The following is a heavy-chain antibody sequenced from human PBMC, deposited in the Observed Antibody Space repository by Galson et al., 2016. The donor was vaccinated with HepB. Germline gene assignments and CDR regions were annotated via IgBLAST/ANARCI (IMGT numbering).Heavy chain of an antibody. Sequence: SLRLSCAASGFTFSRQGLHWVRQPPGKGLEWMAVIWYDGTTKSYAESVKGRFIISRDNSKNTLFLQINSVRAEDTANYYCAKDVGLGSGWWSLDSGGQGALVTVSS. J-gene: IGHJ4*02. D-gene: IGHD6-19*01. V-gene: IGHV3-33*06. CDR3: AKDVGLGSGWWSLDS. CDR1: GFTFSRQG. CDR2: IWYDGTTK.